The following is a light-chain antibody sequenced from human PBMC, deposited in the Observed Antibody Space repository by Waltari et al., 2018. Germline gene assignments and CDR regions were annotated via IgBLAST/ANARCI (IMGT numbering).Light chain of an antibody. CDR2: DAS. J-gene: IGKJ4*01. CDR1: QTVDTY. V-gene: IGKV3-11*01. CDR3: QQHSSWPLT. Sequence: EIVLTQSPAALSLYPGESATLSCRASQTVDTYLAWYQQKPGQSPRLLIYDASNRATGLPARFSGGGSGTDFTLTISSLEPEDFALYYCQQHSSWPLTFGGGTEVEIK.